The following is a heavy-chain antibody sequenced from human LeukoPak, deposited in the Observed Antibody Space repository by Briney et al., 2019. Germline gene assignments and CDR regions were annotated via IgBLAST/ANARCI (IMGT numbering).Heavy chain of an antibody. CDR3: TRHETVPGHDN. Sequence: QPGRSLRLSCTGSGFTFGDYTIIWVRQAPGKGLEWVGRIRTRADNYATAYAASVKGRFTISRHDSDNTAHLQMNSLTTEDTAVYFCTRHETVPGHDNWGQGTLVTVSS. J-gene: IGHJ4*02. V-gene: IGHV3-73*01. D-gene: IGHD4-17*01. CDR1: GFTFGDYT. CDR2: IRTRADNYAT.